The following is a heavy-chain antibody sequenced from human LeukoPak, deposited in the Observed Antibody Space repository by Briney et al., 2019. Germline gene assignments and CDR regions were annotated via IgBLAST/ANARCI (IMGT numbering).Heavy chain of an antibody. CDR2: INPNSGGT. D-gene: IGHD2-15*01. V-gene: IGHV1-2*06. CDR3: AGGYCSGGSCYSTGNWFDP. CDR1: GYTFTGYY. J-gene: IGHJ5*02. Sequence: ASVKVSCKASGYTFTGYYMHWVRQAPGQGLEWMGRINPNSGGTNYAQKFQGRVTMTRDTSISTAYMELSRLRSDDTAVYYCAGGYCSGGSCYSTGNWFDPWGQGTLVTVSS.